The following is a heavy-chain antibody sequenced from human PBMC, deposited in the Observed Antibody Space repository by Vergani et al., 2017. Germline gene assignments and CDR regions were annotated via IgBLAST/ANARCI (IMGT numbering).Heavy chain of an antibody. V-gene: IGHV4-39*01. J-gene: IGHJ5*02. Sequence: QLQLQESGPGLVKPSETLSLTCTVSGGSISSSSYYWGWIRQPPGKGLEWIGSIYYSGSTYYNPSLKSRVTISGDTSKNQFSLKLSSVTAADTAVYYCASQGRDYGDYVWFDPWGQGTLVTVSS. CDR2: IYYSGST. D-gene: IGHD4-17*01. CDR3: ASQGRDYGDYVWFDP. CDR1: GGSISSSSYY.